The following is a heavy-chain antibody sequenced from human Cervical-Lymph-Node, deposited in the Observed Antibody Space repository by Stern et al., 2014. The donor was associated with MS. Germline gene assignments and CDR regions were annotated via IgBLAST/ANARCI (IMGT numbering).Heavy chain of an antibody. D-gene: IGHD3-3*01. Sequence: QVQLQESGPGLVKPSGTLSLTCAVSGGSISSSNWWSWVRQPPGKGLEWIGXLYHSGSTNYNPSLQRRFTIPVDKSKNQSSLNLSSVTAADTAVYYCARSNYDFWSGTYYGMDVWGQGTTVTVSS. J-gene: IGHJ6*02. CDR3: ARSNYDFWSGTYYGMDV. CDR1: GGSISSSNW. V-gene: IGHV4-4*02. CDR2: LYHSGST.